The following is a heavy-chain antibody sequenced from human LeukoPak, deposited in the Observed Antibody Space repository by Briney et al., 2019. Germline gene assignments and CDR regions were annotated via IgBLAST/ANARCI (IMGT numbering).Heavy chain of an antibody. J-gene: IGHJ4*02. CDR2: TAGSGVSK. D-gene: IGHD3-22*01. CDR1: GFTFNNCA. Sequence: GGSLRLSCVGSGFTFNNCAMSWVRQAPGRGLEWTASTAGSGVSKEYADSVKGRFTISKDKSKNTLYLQMDNLRAEDTAVYFCARLPTFFYDSDGYHYDYWGQGTLVTVST. CDR3: ARLPTFFYDSDGYHYDY. V-gene: IGHV3-23*01.